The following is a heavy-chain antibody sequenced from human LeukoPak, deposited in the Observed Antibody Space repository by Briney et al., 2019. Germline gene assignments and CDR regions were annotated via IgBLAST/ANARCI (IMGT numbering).Heavy chain of an antibody. D-gene: IGHD4-17*01. CDR3: ASTSTVTRYYYGMDV. J-gene: IGHJ6*02. Sequence: SETLSLTCTVSGGSISSGGYYWSWIRQHPGKGLEWIGYIYYSGSTYYNPSLKSRVTISVDTSKNQFSLKLSSVTAADTAVYYCASTSTVTRYYYGMDVWGQGTTVTVSS. CDR2: IYYSGST. V-gene: IGHV4-31*03. CDR1: GGSISSGGYY.